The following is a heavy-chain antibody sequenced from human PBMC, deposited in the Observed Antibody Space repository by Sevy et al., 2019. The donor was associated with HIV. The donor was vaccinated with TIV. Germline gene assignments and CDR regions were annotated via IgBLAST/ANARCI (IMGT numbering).Heavy chain of an antibody. D-gene: IGHD1-26*01. V-gene: IGHV3-48*03. J-gene: IGHJ3*02. CDR1: GFTFSSYE. CDR3: ARSSPGATQDAFDI. Sequence: GESLKISCAASGFTFSSYEMNWVRQAPGKGLEWVSYISSSGSTIYYADSVKGRFTISRDNAKNSLYLQMNSLRAEDTAVYYCARSSPGATQDAFDIWGQGTMVTVSS. CDR2: ISSSGSTI.